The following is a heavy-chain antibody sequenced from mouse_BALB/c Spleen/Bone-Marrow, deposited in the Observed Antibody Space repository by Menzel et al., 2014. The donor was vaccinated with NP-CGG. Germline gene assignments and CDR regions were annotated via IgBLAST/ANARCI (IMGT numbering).Heavy chain of an antibody. CDR3: ARGLYYVAYGPGFAY. V-gene: IGHV5-6-3*01. CDR1: GFTFSNYG. D-gene: IGHD2-13*01. CDR2: INSNGGTT. J-gene: IGHJ3*01. Sequence: DVQLVESGGGLVQPGESLKLSCAASGFTFSNYGMSWVRQTPDKRLDLVATINSNGGTTYYPDSVKGRFTISRDNAKNTLYLQMSSLKSEDTAMYFCARGLYYVAYGPGFAYWGQGTLVTVSA.